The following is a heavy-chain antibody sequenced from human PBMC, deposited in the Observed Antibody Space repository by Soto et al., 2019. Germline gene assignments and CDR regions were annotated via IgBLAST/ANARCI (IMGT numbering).Heavy chain of an antibody. CDR1: GFTFTNAW. D-gene: IGHD3-9*01. Sequence: EVQLVESGGGLVKPGGSLRLSCAASGFTFTNAWMNWVRQAPGKGLEWIGRIKSKVDGGTTEYAAPVKVRFNISRDDSKKTLYLQVKSLKTEATAVYLCTADLAGTHNHQYFGMDVWGQGTTVTVSS. CDR3: TADLAGTHNHQYFGMDV. J-gene: IGHJ6*02. CDR2: IKSKVDGGTT. V-gene: IGHV3-15*01.